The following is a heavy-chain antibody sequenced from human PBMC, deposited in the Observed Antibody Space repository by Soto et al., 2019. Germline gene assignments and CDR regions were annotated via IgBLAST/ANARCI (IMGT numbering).Heavy chain of an antibody. CDR1: GFTFSSYG. D-gene: IGHD6-6*01. CDR3: AKDRIRSIAARWGLDY. V-gene: IGHV3-30*18. CDR2: ISYDGSNK. Sequence: QVQLVESGGGVVQPGRSLRLSCAASGFTFSSYGMHWVRQAPGKGLEWVAVISYDGSNKYYADSVKGRFTISRDNSKNTLYLQMNSLRAEDTAVYYCAKDRIRSIAARWGLDYWGQGNLVTVSS. J-gene: IGHJ4*02.